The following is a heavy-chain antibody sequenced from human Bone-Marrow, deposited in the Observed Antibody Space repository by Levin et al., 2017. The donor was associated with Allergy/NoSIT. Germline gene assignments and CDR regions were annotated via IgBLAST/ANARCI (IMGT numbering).Heavy chain of an antibody. D-gene: IGHD4-11*01. Sequence: SETLSLTCTLSGDSFSRGDYSWSWIRQPAGKGLEWIGRFYSSGTTDYNPSLKSRVTIPLDTSKKQFSLTLSPVTAADTAVYYCARGVYSDGQGLDFWGQGSLVTVSS. CDR2: FYSSGTT. J-gene: IGHJ4*01. CDR3: ARGVYSDGQGLDF. CDR1: GDSFSRGDYS. V-gene: IGHV4-61*02.